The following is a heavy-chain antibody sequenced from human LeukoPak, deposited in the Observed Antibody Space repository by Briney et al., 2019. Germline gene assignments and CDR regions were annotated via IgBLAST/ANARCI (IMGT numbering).Heavy chain of an antibody. J-gene: IGHJ5*02. Sequence: ASVKVSCKASGYTFTSYYMHWVRQAPGQGLEWMGIINPSCGSTSYAQKFQGRVTMTRDRSRSTVSMELSSLSSEDTVVYYCARAHRGYGSGSYQNQPGWFDPWGQGTLVTVSS. CDR3: ARAHRGYGSGSYQNQPGWFDP. D-gene: IGHD3-10*01. CDR1: GYTFTSYY. CDR2: INPSCGST. V-gene: IGHV1-46*01.